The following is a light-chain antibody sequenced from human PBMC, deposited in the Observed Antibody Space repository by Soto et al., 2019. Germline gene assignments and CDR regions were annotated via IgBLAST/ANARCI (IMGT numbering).Light chain of an antibody. J-gene: IGKJ4*01. V-gene: IGKV3-15*01. CDR3: QQYNNWPPPLT. CDR2: GAS. Sequence: EIVMTQSPATLSVSPGERATLSCRASQSVSSNLAWYQKKPGQAPRLLIYGASTRATGIPARFSGSGSGTEFNLTISRLQSEDFAVYYCQQYNNWPPPLTFGGGTKVEIK. CDR1: QSVSSN.